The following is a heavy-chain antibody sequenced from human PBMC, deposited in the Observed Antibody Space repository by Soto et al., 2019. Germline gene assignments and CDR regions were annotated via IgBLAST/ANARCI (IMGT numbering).Heavy chain of an antibody. D-gene: IGHD5-18*01. CDR1: GDSVSSYY. J-gene: IGHJ4*02. CDR3: ARGVETAFRTGWVY. V-gene: IGHV4-59*02. CDR2: IYNSGSS. Sequence: SETLSLTCSVSGDSVSSYYWTWIRQSPGKGLEWIGYIYNSGSSNYNPSLKSRVTISADTSKNQFSLRLSSVAAADTAVYYCARGVETAFRTGWVYWGQGILVTVSS.